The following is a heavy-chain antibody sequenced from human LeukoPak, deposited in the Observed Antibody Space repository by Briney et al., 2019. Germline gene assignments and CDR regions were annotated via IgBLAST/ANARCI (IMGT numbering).Heavy chain of an antibody. J-gene: IGHJ4*02. CDR3: TRGTATGDDH. CDR1: GFTFSSYW. CDR2: INSDESSI. Sequence: GGSLRLSCAASGFTFSSYWMYWVRQAPGKGLVWVSRINSDESSISYADSVKGRFTISRDNAKNTRYLQMNSLRAEDTAVYYCTRGTATGDDHWGQGTLVTVSS. V-gene: IGHV3-74*01. D-gene: IGHD7-27*01.